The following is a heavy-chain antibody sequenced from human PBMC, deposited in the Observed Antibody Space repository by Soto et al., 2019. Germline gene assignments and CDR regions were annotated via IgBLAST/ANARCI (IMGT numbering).Heavy chain of an antibody. Sequence: QVQLVESGGGVVQPGRSLRLSCAVSGFTFSSYGMHWVRQAPGKGLEWVAVISYDGSNKYYADSVKGRFTISRDNSKNTLYLQMNSLRAEDTAVYYCAKVHCSGGSCYKDTAIITADYWGQGTLVTVSS. CDR2: ISYDGSNK. D-gene: IGHD2-15*01. CDR3: AKVHCSGGSCYKDTAIITADY. J-gene: IGHJ4*02. CDR1: GFTFSSYG. V-gene: IGHV3-30*18.